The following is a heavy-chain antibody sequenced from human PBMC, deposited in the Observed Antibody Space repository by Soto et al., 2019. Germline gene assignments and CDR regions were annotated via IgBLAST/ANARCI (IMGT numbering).Heavy chain of an antibody. CDR2: IYYTGGT. D-gene: IGHD3-22*01. Sequence: PSEPFSFTCSVSCGSDNSDFNWPWIRQPPVKPLECIGHIYYTGGTFENPSLKSRLTMTVDTSKKRISMKLSSVTAADTAVYYCARDAASTYYDSRSYYPHFDPWGQGTLVNVSS. CDR1: CGSDNSDFN. J-gene: IGHJ5*02. V-gene: IGHV4-30-4*01. CDR3: ARDAASTYYDSRSYYPHFDP.